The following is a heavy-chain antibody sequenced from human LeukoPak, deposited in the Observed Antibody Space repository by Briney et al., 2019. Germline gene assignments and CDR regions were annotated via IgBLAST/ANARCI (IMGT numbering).Heavy chain of an antibody. J-gene: IGHJ4*02. Sequence: GESLKISCKGSGYSFTSYWIGWVRQMPGKGLECMGIIYPGDSDTRYSPSFQGQVTISADKSISTAYLQWSSLKASDTAMYYCARHSPPSYCSSTSCYVDYWGQGTLVTVSS. CDR3: ARHSPPSYCSSTSCYVDY. D-gene: IGHD2-2*01. CDR2: IYPGDSDT. V-gene: IGHV5-51*01. CDR1: GYSFTSYW.